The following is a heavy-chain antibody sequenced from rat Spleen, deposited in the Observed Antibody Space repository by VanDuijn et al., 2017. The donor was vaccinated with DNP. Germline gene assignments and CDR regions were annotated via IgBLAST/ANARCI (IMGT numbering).Heavy chain of an antibody. CDR3: ASTQYSGDVNWFAY. CDR2: VNSAGNT. CDR1: GHSITNSYR. V-gene: IGHV3-3*01. D-gene: IGHD1-1*01. J-gene: IGHJ3*01. Sequence: EVQLQESGPGLVKPSQSLSLTCSVTGHSITNSYRWNWIRKFPGNKLEWMGYVNSAGNTRYNPSLKSRLSITRDISKNQFFLQVNSVTTEDTATYYCASTQYSGDVNWFAYWGPGTLVTVSS.